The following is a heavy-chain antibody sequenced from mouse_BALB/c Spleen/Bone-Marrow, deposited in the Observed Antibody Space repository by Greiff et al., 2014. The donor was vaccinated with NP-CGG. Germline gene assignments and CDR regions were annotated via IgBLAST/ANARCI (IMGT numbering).Heavy chain of an antibody. CDR3: ARDTTVVPYWYFDV. D-gene: IGHD1-1*01. CDR1: GFTFTDYY. V-gene: IGHV7-3*02. J-gene: IGHJ1*01. Sequence: EVQLQESGGGLVQPGGSLRLSRATSGFTFTDYYMSWVRQPPGKALEWLGFIRNKANGYTTEYSASVKGRFTISRDNSQSILYLQMNTLRAEDSATYYCARDTTVVPYWYFDVWGAGTTVTVSS. CDR2: IRNKANGYTT.